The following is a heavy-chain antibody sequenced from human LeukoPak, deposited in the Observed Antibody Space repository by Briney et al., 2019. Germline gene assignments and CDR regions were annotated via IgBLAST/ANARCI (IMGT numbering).Heavy chain of an antibody. Sequence: SETLSLTCTVSGGSISSSSYYWGWIRQPPGKGLEWIGSIYYSGSTYYNPSLKSRVTISVDTSKNQFSLKLTSVIAADTAVYYCASRGGCSSTSCNNWFDPWGQGTLVTVSS. D-gene: IGHD2-2*01. CDR2: IYYSGST. CDR1: GGSISSSSYY. J-gene: IGHJ5*02. V-gene: IGHV4-39*07. CDR3: ASRGGCSSTSCNNWFDP.